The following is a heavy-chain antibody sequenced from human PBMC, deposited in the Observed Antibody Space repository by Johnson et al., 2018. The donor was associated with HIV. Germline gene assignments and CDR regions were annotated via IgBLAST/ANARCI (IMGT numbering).Heavy chain of an antibody. J-gene: IGHJ3*02. CDR2: IYSGGSP. Sequence: VQLVESGGGVVQPGRSLRLSCEASGFTFSSYDMHWVRQAPGQGLEWVAVIYSGGSPYYADSVKGRFTISRDNSKNTLYFQMNGLRAEDTAVYYCAKQNRGAFDIWGQGTMVTVSS. V-gene: IGHV3-66*04. CDR3: AKQNRGAFDI. CDR1: GFTFSSYD.